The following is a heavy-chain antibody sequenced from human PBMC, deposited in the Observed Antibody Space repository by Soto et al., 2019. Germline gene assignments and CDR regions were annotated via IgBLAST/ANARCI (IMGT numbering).Heavy chain of an antibody. J-gene: IGHJ5*02. V-gene: IGHV3-72*01. CDR3: VGDLGGYGYKWSAP. D-gene: IGHD3-22*01. Sequence: EVQLVESGGGLVQPGGSLRLSCAASGFTFSDHYMDWVRQAPGKGLEWVGRTRNKANSYTTEYAASVKGRFTISRDDSNNSVYLQMNRLKAEDTAVYYGVGDLGGYGYKWSAPGGQGPRFAVS. CDR1: GFTFSDHY. CDR2: TRNKANSYTT.